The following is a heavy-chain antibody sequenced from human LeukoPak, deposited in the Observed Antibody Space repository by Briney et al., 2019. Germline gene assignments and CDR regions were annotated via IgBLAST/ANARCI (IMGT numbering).Heavy chain of an antibody. D-gene: IGHD1-26*01. Sequence: SGTLSLTCAVSGGSINSGHWWNWVRQPPEKGLEWIGEIYHSGSTNYNPSLKSRVTISVGKSKNQFSLKLSSVTAADTAMYYCVRDAYYSGSYFDSNVYWGQGTLVTVSS. CDR3: VRDAYYSGSYFDSNVY. CDR2: IYHSGST. CDR1: GGSINSGHW. V-gene: IGHV4-4*02. J-gene: IGHJ4*02.